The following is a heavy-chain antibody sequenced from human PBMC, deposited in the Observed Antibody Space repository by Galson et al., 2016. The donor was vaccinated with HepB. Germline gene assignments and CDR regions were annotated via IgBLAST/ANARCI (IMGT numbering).Heavy chain of an antibody. D-gene: IGHD7-27*01. CDR3: ARGLTGPTPRFDY. CDR1: GGSISSGSYF. Sequence: TLSLTCTISGGSISSGSYFWSWIRQPAGKGLEWIGRICSSGSTNYSPSLKSRVTISLGTSKDQFYLKLSSVTAADAAVYFCARGLTGPTPRFDYWGQGTLVTVSS. CDR2: ICSSGST. J-gene: IGHJ4*02. V-gene: IGHV4-61*02.